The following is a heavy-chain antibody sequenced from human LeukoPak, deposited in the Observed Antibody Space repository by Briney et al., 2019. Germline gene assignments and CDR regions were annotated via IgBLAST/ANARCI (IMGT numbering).Heavy chain of an antibody. CDR1: GFIFSSYG. CDR2: IRYDGSNK. Sequence: GGSLRLSCAASGFIFSSYGMHWVRQAPGKGLEWVAFIRYDGSNKYYADSVKGRFTISRDNSKNTLYLQMNSLRAEDTAVYYCAKEEDRDGYNCRFRFVDYWGQGTLVTVSS. CDR3: AKEEDRDGYNCRFRFVDY. J-gene: IGHJ4*02. D-gene: IGHD5-24*01. V-gene: IGHV3-30*02.